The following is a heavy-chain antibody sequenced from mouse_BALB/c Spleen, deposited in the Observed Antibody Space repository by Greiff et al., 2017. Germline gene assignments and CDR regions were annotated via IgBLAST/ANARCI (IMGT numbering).Heavy chain of an antibody. CDR2: INSNGGST. J-gene: IGHJ4*01. Sequence: EVKVVESGGGLVKLGGSLKLSCAASGFTFSSYYMSWVRQTPEKRLELVAAINSNGGSTYYPDTVKGRFTISRDNAKNTLYLQMSSLKSEDTALYYCARRGGNYDYAMDYWGQGTSVTVSS. CDR3: ARRGGNYDYAMDY. V-gene: IGHV5-6-2*01. CDR1: GFTFSSYY. D-gene: IGHD2-1*01.